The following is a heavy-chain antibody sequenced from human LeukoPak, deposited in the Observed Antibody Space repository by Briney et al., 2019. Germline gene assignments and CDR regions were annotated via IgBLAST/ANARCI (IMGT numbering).Heavy chain of an antibody. Sequence: GGSLRLSCVASGFTFSRFEMNWVRQAPGKGLEWVSYISGSGSSIYYADSVKGRFTISRDNAKNSLYLQMNSLRGEDTAVYYCARDMGYCSSSNCYTYYLDYWRQGTLVTVSS. CDR1: GFTFSRFE. J-gene: IGHJ4*02. CDR3: ARDMGYCSSSNCYTYYLDY. V-gene: IGHV3-48*03. CDR2: ISGSGSSI. D-gene: IGHD2-2*01.